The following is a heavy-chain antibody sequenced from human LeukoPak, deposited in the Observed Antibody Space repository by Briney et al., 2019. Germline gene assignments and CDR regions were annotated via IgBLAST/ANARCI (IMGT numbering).Heavy chain of an antibody. CDR3: AKGIGKYYYGMDV. CDR1: GFTFSSYA. Sequence: GGSLRLSCAASGFTFSSYAMSWVRQAPGKGLEWVSAIGGSGGSTYYADSVKGRFTISRDNSKNTLYLQMNSLRAEDTAVYYCAKGIGKYYYGMDVWGQGTTVTVSS. J-gene: IGHJ6*02. CDR2: IGGSGGST. D-gene: IGHD3-10*01. V-gene: IGHV3-23*01.